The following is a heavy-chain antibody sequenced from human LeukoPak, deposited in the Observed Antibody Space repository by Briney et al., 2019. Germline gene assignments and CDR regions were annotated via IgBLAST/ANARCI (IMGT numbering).Heavy chain of an antibody. CDR3: ARIEGGGYYYGYFDY. CDR2: IYYSGST. J-gene: IGHJ4*02. CDR1: GGSISSSSYY. Sequence: PSETLSLTCSVSGGSISSSSYYWGWIRQPPGKGLEWIGSIYYSGSTYYNPSLRSRVTMSVDTSKNQFSLKLSSVTAADTAVYYCARIEGGGYYYGYFDYWGQGTLVTVSS. V-gene: IGHV4-39*07. D-gene: IGHD3-22*01.